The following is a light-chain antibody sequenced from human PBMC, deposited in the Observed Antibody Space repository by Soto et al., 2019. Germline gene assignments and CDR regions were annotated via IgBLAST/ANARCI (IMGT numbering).Light chain of an antibody. CDR3: QQLNNWPSYT. J-gene: IGKJ2*01. Sequence: EIVLTQSPGTLSLSPGERATLSCRASQSVSSSYLAWYQQKPGQAPRLLIYGASSRATGIPDRFSGSGSGTDFTLTISRLEPEDFAVYYCQQLNNWPSYTVGQGTKVDIK. CDR2: GAS. V-gene: IGKV3-20*01. CDR1: QSVSSSY.